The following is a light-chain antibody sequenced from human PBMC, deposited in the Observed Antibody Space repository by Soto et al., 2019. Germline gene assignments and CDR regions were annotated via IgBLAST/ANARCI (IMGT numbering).Light chain of an antibody. CDR3: QQRNVWPRNT. V-gene: IGKV3-11*01. J-gene: IGKJ2*01. CDR1: QSVPSY. Sequence: EIVLTQFPATLSLSPGDRATLSCRASQSVPSYLAWYQQKPGQAPRLLVYDISNRATGIPARFTGSGSGTDFTLTISSLEPEDSAVYYCQQRNVWPRNTFGQGTKLQI. CDR2: DIS.